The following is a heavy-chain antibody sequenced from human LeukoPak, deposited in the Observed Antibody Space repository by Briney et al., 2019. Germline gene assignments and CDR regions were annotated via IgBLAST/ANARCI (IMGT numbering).Heavy chain of an antibody. CDR2: ISGSGGST. J-gene: IGHJ4*02. CDR3: AKFSGSYYRATFDY. CDR1: GFTVSSNY. V-gene: IGHV3-23*01. D-gene: IGHD3-10*01. Sequence: PGGSLRLSCAASGFTVSSNYMSWVRQAPGKGLEWVSAISGSGGSTYYADSVKGRFTISRDNSKNTLYLQMNSLRAEDTAVYYCAKFSGSYYRATFDYWGQGTLVTVSS.